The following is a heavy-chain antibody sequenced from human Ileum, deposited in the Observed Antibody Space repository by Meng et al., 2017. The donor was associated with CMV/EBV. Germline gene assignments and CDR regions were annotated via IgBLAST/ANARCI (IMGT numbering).Heavy chain of an antibody. V-gene: IGHV4-39*07. J-gene: IGHJ5*01. Sequence: SSYWGWVSQPPGQGLEWIGNVYFTGSTFFNPSLKGRVTMSVDTSRDQFSLNLAAMTAADTAVYYCARATRYCRSSSCYTGAHWFDSWGQGTLVTVSS. CDR2: VYFTGST. CDR1: SSY. CDR3: ARATRYCRSSSCYTGAHWFDS. D-gene: IGHD2-2*02.